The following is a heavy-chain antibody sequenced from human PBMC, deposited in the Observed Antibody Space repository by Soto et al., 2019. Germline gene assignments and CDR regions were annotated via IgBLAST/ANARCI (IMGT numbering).Heavy chain of an antibody. CDR1: GYTFTSYY. Sequence: GASVNVSCKASGYTFTSYYMHWVRQAPGQGLEWMGIINPSGGSTSYAQKFQGRVTMTRDTSTSTVYMELSSLRSEDTAVYYCARETGIGSSSPGAFDIWGQGTMVTVSS. D-gene: IGHD6-6*01. CDR3: ARETGIGSSSPGAFDI. CDR2: INPSGGST. J-gene: IGHJ3*02. V-gene: IGHV1-46*01.